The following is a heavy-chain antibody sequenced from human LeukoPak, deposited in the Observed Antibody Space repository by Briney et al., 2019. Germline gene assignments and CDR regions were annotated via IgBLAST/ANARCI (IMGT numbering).Heavy chain of an antibody. CDR3: ATDFDDVNGYYYYIPEY. CDR2: IWYDGTNK. D-gene: IGHD3-22*01. V-gene: IGHV3-30*02. CDR1: GFNFSRNG. Sequence: GGSLRLSCAASGFNFSRNGMHWVRQAPGKGLEWVAFIWYDGTNKFYGASVRGRFTISRDNSKNTLDLQMNSLRPEGTAIYCCATDFDDVNGYYYYIPEYWGRGMLVTVSS. J-gene: IGHJ4*02.